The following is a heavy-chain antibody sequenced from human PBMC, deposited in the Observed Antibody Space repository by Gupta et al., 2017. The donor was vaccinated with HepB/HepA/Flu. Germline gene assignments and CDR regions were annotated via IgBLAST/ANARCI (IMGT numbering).Heavy chain of an antibody. CDR2: ISYDGSNK. J-gene: IGHJ6*02. CDR1: GFTFSSYA. V-gene: IGHV3-30-3*01. CDR3: ARDIVGATFLCYGMDV. Sequence: QVQLVESGGGVVQPGRSLRLSCAASGFTFSSYAMHWVRQAPGKGLEWVAVISYDGSNKYYADSVKGRFTISRDNSKNTLYLQMNSLRAEDTAVYYCARDIVGATFLCYGMDVWGQGTTVTVSS. D-gene: IGHD1-26*01.